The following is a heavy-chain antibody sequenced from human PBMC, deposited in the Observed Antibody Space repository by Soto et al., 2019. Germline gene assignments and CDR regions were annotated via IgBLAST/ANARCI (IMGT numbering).Heavy chain of an antibody. D-gene: IGHD3-3*01. CDR1: GGSISSYY. J-gene: IGHJ6*03. Sequence: SETLSLTCTVSGGSISSYYWSWIRQPPGKGLEWIGYIYYSGGTNYNPSLKSRVTISVDTSKNQFSLKLSSVTAADTAVYYCARDNYDFWARYYYYYMDVWGKGTTVTVSS. V-gene: IGHV4-59*01. CDR2: IYYSGGT. CDR3: ARDNYDFWARYYYYYMDV.